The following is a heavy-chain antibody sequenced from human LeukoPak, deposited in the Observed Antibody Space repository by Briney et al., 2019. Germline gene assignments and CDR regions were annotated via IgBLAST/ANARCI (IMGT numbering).Heavy chain of an antibody. Sequence: PSETLSLTCTVSGGSISSSSYYWGWIRQPPGKGLEWIGSIYYSGSTYYNPSLKSRVTISVDTSKNQFSLKLSSVTAAHTAVYYCASHGAIVGATTRYYYYYYMDVWGKGTTVTVSS. V-gene: IGHV4-39*01. D-gene: IGHD1-26*01. J-gene: IGHJ6*03. CDR3: ASHGAIVGATTRYYYYYYMDV. CDR2: IYYSGST. CDR1: GGSISSSSYY.